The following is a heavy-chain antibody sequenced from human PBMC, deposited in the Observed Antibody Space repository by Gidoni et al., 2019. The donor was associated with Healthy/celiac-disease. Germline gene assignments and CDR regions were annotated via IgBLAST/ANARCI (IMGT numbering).Heavy chain of an antibody. V-gene: IGHV3-23*01. J-gene: IGHJ4*02. Sequence: EVQLLESGGGLVQPGGSLRPSCAASGFPFSSSAMSWVRQAPRKGLEWVSAISGSGGSTYYADSVKGRFTISRDNSKNTLYLQMNSLRAEDTAVYYCAKVEYYYDSSGLGHYFDYWGQGTLVTVSS. CDR2: ISGSGGST. CDR1: GFPFSSSA. CDR3: AKVEYYYDSSGLGHYFDY. D-gene: IGHD3-22*01.